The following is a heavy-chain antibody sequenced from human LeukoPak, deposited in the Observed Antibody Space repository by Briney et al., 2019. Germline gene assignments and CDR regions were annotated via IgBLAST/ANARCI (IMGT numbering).Heavy chain of an antibody. CDR2: ISYDGSNK. CDR1: GFTFSSYG. Sequence: GGSLRLSCAASGFTFSSYGMHWVRQAPGKGLEWVAVISYDGSNKYYADSVKGRFTISRDNSKNTLYLQMNSLRAEDTAVYYCAGRDGYNFAFDIWGQGTMVTVSS. V-gene: IGHV3-30*03. D-gene: IGHD5-24*01. J-gene: IGHJ3*02. CDR3: AGRDGYNFAFDI.